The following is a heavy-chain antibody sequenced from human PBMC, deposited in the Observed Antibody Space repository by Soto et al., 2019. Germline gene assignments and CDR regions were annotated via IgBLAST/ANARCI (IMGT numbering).Heavy chain of an antibody. CDR3: AREYYYGSGGGSYYYYYGMDV. Sequence: ASVKVSCKASGYTFTSYDINWVRQATGQGLEWMGWMNPNSGNTGYAQKIQGRVTMTRNTSISTAYMELSSLRSEDTAVYYCAREYYYGSGGGSYYYYYGMDVWGQGSTVTVAS. CDR2: MNPNSGNT. D-gene: IGHD3-10*01. CDR1: GYTFTSYD. J-gene: IGHJ6*02. V-gene: IGHV1-8*01.